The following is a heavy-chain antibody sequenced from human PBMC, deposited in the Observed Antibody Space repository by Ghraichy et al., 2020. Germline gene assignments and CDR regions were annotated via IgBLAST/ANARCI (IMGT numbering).Heavy chain of an antibody. CDR1: GFTFSSYW. CDR3: ATPHSTSNAFDI. V-gene: IGHV3-7*03. Sequence: LSLTCAASGFTFSSYWMSWVRQAPGKGLEWVANINQDGSEKYYVDSVKGRFTISRDNAKNSLYLQINSLRAEDTAVYYCATPHSTSNAFDIWGQGTMVTVSS. D-gene: IGHD2-2*01. CDR2: INQDGSEK. J-gene: IGHJ3*02.